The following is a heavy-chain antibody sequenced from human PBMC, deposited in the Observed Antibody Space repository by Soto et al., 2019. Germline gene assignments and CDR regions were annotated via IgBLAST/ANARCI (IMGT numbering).Heavy chain of an antibody. Sequence: ASVNVSCKTSGYTNTIYGISWVRQAPGQGLEWMGWISAYNGNTNYAQKLQGRVTMTTDTSTSTAYMELRSLRSDDTAVYYCARDGEVYCSSTSCSLSYYYYGMDVWGQGTTVTVSS. CDR1: GYTNTIYG. CDR3: ARDGEVYCSSTSCSLSYYYYGMDV. V-gene: IGHV1-18*01. D-gene: IGHD2-2*01. CDR2: ISAYNGNT. J-gene: IGHJ6*02.